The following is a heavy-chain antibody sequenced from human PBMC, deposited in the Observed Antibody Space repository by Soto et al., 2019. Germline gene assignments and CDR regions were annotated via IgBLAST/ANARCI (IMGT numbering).Heavy chain of an antibody. CDR2: INSDGSST. Sequence: GGSLRLSCAASGFTFSSYWMHWVRQAPGKGLVWVSRINSDGSSTSYADSVKGRFTISRDNAKNTLYLQMNSLRAEDTAVYYCARVRGIAARDFDYWGQGTLVTVSS. CDR1: GFTFSSYW. CDR3: ARVRGIAARDFDY. J-gene: IGHJ4*02. V-gene: IGHV3-74*01. D-gene: IGHD6-6*01.